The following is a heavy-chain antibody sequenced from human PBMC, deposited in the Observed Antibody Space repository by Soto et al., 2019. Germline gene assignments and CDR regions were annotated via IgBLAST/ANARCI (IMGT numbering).Heavy chain of an antibody. CDR2: TYYKSKWNN. Sequence: SQTLSLTCVISGDSVSSNSAGWNWIRQSPSRGLEWLGRTYYKSKWNNDYALSVKSRITINPDTSKNQFALHLYSVAPEDTAVYYCTGITWFRGMDVWGQGTPVTVSS. CDR3: TGITWFRGMDV. D-gene: IGHD3-10*01. V-gene: IGHV6-1*01. J-gene: IGHJ6*02. CDR1: GDSVSSNSAG.